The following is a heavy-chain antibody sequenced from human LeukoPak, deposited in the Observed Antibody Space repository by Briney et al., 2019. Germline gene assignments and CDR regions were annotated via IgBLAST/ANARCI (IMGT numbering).Heavy chain of an antibody. CDR2: ISSSGSTT. Sequence: GGSLRLSCAASGFTFSTHEMNWVRQAPGKGLEWVSYISSSGSTTYYADSVKGRFTISRDNAKNSLYLQMNSLRAEDTAVYYCAKLYTSRWYNDYWGQGTLVTVSS. V-gene: IGHV3-48*03. CDR3: AKLYTSRWYNDY. CDR1: GFTFSTHE. D-gene: IGHD6-13*01. J-gene: IGHJ4*02.